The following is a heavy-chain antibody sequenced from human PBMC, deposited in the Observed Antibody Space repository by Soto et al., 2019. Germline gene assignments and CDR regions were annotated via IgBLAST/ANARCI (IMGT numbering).Heavy chain of an antibody. D-gene: IGHD3-3*01. Sequence: EVQLVESGGGLVKPGGSLRLSCAASGFTFSSYSMNWVRQAPGKGLEWVSSISSSSSYIYYADSVKGRFTISRDNAKNSLYLQMNSLRAEDTAXXXXXXXXXXFXSGYGMDVWGQGTTVTVSS. J-gene: IGHJ6*02. V-gene: IGHV3-21*01. CDR1: GFTFSSYS. CDR2: ISSSSSYI. CDR3: XXXXXXFXSGYGMDV.